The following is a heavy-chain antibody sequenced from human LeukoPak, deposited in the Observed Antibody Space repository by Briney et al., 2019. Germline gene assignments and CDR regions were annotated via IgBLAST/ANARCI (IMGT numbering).Heavy chain of an antibody. V-gene: IGHV4-4*02. CDR2: IYHSGST. CDR1: GGSISSSNW. D-gene: IGHD2-21*02. Sequence: PSETLSLTCAVSGGSISSSNWWSWVRQPPGKGLEWIGEIYHSGSTNYNPSLKSRVTISVDKSKNQFSLKLSSVTAVDTAEYYCSVYCGGDCYSGANTWFDPWGQGTLVTVSS. J-gene: IGHJ5*02. CDR3: SVYCGGDCYSGANTWFDP.